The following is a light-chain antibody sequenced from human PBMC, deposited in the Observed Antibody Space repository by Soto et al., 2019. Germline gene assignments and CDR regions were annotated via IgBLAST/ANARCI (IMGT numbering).Light chain of an antibody. CDR2: SAS. J-gene: IGKJ4*01. V-gene: IGKV1-27*01. CDR1: QGISSH. CDR3: QSYGSASAT. Sequence: DIQMTQSPSSLSASVGDRVTITCRASQGISSHLAWYQQKPGKVPKLLIYSASTLQSGVPCQFSGSGSGTDFTLTISSLQREDVAIYYCQSYGSASATFGGGTMVEI.